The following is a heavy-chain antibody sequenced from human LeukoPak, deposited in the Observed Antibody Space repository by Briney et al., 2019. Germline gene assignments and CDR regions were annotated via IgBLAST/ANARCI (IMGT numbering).Heavy chain of an antibody. Sequence: GASVKVSCKTSGYNFTGYHIHWVRRAPGQGLEWMGWIHPGTGDTRYTRKFQGRVTMTRDTSINTAYLELSGLKSNDTAVYYCARKGAEYSRSPLLNAWFDPWGQGTLITVSS. V-gene: IGHV1-2*02. CDR2: IHPGTGDT. J-gene: IGHJ5*02. CDR1: GYNFTGYH. CDR3: ARKGAEYSRSPLLNAWFDP. D-gene: IGHD6-6*01.